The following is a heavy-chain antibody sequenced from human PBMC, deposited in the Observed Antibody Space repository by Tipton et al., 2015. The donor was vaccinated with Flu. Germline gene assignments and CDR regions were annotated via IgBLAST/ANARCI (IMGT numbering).Heavy chain of an antibody. CDR1: GFTVSSNY. CDR2: IYSGGST. V-gene: IGHV3-53*01. J-gene: IGHJ4*02. Sequence: SLRLSCAASGFTVSSNYMSWVHQAPGKGLEWVSVIYSGGSTYYADSVKGRFTISRDNSKNTLYLQMNSLRAEDTAVYYCARSTYYYDSIDKYYFDYWGQGTLVTVSS. D-gene: IGHD3-22*01. CDR3: ARSTYYYDSIDKYYFDY.